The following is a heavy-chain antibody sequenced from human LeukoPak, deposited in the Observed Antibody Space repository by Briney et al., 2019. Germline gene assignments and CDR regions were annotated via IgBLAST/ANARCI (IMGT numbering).Heavy chain of an antibody. V-gene: IGHV3-30*02. Sequence: GGSLRLSCAASGFTFSLYAMHWARQAPGKGLEWVAFIRYDGSNDYYADSVKGRFTISRDNSKNTLHLQMNSPRTEDTAVYYCVKPEGFHYNLDVWGKGTTVTVSS. D-gene: IGHD3-10*01. J-gene: IGHJ6*03. CDR1: GFTFSLYA. CDR3: VKPEGFHYNLDV. CDR2: IRYDGSND.